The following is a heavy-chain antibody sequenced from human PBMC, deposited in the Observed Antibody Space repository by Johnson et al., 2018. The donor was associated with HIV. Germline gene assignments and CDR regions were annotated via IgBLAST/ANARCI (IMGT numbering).Heavy chain of an antibody. CDR1: GFTFSNAW. J-gene: IGHJ3*02. CDR2: IKQDGSEK. D-gene: IGHD3-22*01. Sequence: MLLVESGGGLVKPGGSLRLSCEASGFTFSNAWMSWVRQAPGKGLEWVANIKQDGSEKYYVDSVKGRFTISRDNAKNSLYLQMNSLRAEDTAVYYCARTGRRVVVRGGAFDIWGQGTLVTVSS. CDR3: ARTGRRVVVRGGAFDI. V-gene: IGHV3-7*05.